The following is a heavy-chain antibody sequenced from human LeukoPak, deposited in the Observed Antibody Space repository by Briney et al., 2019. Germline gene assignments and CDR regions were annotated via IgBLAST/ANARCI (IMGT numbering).Heavy chain of an antibody. CDR3: AREMATRDYYFDY. Sequence: GGSLRLSCAASGFTFSSYAMSWVRQAPGKGLEWVSVISGSGGSTYYADSVKGRFTISRDNSKNSLYLQMNSLRAEDTAVYYCAREMATRDYYFDYWGQGTLVTVSS. J-gene: IGHJ4*02. CDR2: ISGSGGST. V-gene: IGHV3-23*01. D-gene: IGHD5-24*01. CDR1: GFTFSSYA.